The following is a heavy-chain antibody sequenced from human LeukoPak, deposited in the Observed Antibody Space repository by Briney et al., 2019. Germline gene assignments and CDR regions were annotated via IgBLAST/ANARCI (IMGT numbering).Heavy chain of an antibody. D-gene: IGHD1-26*01. CDR3: ARALSGSYLNFDY. CDR1: GGSISSGGYS. Sequence: SETLSLTCAVSGGSISSGGYSWSWIRQPPGKGLEWIGYIYHSGSTYYNPSLKSRVTISVDRSKNQFSLKLSSATAADTAVYYCARALSGSYLNFDYWGQGTLVTVSS. CDR2: IYHSGST. J-gene: IGHJ4*02. V-gene: IGHV4-30-2*01.